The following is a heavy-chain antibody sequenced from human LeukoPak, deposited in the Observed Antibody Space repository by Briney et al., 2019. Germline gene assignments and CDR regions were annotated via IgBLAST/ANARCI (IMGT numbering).Heavy chain of an antibody. CDR3: AKWWDIVVVPAANIDY. Sequence: GGSLRLSCAASGFTFSSYAMSWVRQAPGKGLEWVSAISGSGGSTYYADSVKGRFTISRDNSKNTLYLQMNSLRAEDTAVYYCAKWWDIVVVPAANIDYWGQGTLVTVSS. CDR2: ISGSGGST. D-gene: IGHD2-2*01. CDR1: GFTFSSYA. V-gene: IGHV3-23*01. J-gene: IGHJ4*02.